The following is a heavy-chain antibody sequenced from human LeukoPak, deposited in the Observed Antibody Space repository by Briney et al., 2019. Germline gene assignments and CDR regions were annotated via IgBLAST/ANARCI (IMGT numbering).Heavy chain of an antibody. CDR3: ARDDIEVAGTLWFDP. J-gene: IGHJ5*02. Sequence: PGGSLRLSCAASGFTFSRYWMSWVRQAPGKGLEWVANIKQDGSQKSYVDSVKGRFTISRDNANNLLYLQMNSLGVADTAVYYCARDDIEVAGTLWFDPWGQGTLVTVSS. V-gene: IGHV3-7*01. CDR2: IKQDGSQK. D-gene: IGHD6-19*01. CDR1: GFTFSRYW.